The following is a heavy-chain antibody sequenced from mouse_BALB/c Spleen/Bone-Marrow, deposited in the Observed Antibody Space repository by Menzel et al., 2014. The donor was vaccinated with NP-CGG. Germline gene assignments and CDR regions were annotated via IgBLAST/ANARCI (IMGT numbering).Heavy chain of an antibody. J-gene: IGHJ2*01. CDR1: GFDFSRYW. CDR2: INPDSSTI. CDR3: ARLYYYGNFDY. Sequence: EVQLQQSGGGLVQPGGSLKLSCAASGFDFSRYWMSWVRQAPGKGLEWIGEINPDSSTINYTPSLKDKFIIPRDNAKNTLYLQMSKVRSEDTALYYCARLYYYGNFDYWGQGTTLTVSS. V-gene: IGHV4-1*02. D-gene: IGHD1-1*01.